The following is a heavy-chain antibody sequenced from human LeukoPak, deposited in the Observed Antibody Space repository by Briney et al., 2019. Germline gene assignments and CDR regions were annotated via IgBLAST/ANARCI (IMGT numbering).Heavy chain of an antibody. CDR3: ARGDGESLHFDY. D-gene: IGHD3-10*01. J-gene: IGHJ4*02. CDR2: INPNSGGT. V-gene: IGHV1-2*04. Sequence: ASVKVSCKASGYTFTGYYMHWVRQAPGQGLEWMGWINPNSGGTNYAQKFQGWVTMTGDTSISTAYMELSRLRSDDTAVYYCARGDGESLHFDYWGQGTLVTVSS. CDR1: GYTFTGYY.